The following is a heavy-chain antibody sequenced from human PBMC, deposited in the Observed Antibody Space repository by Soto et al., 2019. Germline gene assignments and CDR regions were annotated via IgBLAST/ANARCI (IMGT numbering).Heavy chain of an antibody. J-gene: IGHJ4*02. Sequence: SQTLSLTCTVSGGSIISYYWSWIRQPPGKGLEWIGYIYYSGSTNYNPSLKSRVTISVDTSKNQFSLKLSSVTAADTAVYYCAGGYDLASKFNYWGQGTLVTVSS. V-gene: IGHV4-59*01. CDR2: IYYSGST. CDR1: GGSIISYY. D-gene: IGHD5-12*01. CDR3: AGGYDLASKFNY.